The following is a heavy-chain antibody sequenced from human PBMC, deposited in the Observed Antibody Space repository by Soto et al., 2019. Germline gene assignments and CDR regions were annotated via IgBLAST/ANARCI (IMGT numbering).Heavy chain of an antibody. CDR1: GFTFSLYS. Sequence: GGSLRLSCAASGFTFSLYSTNWVRQARWKWLEWFSYISSTGVTTYYADSVKVRFTISRDDAENSLYLQMNSLRDENTAVYYCARRVRLAAPPTSYAMDVWGQGTSVTVSS. CDR3: ARRVRLAAPPTSYAMDV. V-gene: IGHV3-48*02. J-gene: IGHJ6*02. CDR2: ISSTGVTT. D-gene: IGHD6-6*01.